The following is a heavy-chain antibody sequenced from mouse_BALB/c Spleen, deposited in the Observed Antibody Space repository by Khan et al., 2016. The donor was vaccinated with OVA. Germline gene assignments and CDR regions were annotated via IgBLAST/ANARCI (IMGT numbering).Heavy chain of an antibody. CDR3: ARGYDFCAS. J-gene: IGHJ3*01. CDR2: VNPNTDNI. V-gene: IGHV1-26*01. Sequence: VQLKESGPDLVKPGASVKISCKASGYSFTLYYMSWVKQSHGKSLEWIGRVNPNTDNINYNQEFKGKAILTVDKSSNTAYMELRSLTSEDSAVYFCARGYDFCASWGQGTLVTVSA. D-gene: IGHD2-14*01. CDR1: GYSFTLYY.